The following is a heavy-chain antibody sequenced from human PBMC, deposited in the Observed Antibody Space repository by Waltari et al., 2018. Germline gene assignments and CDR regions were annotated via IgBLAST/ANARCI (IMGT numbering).Heavy chain of an antibody. CDR2: MNPNSGNT. CDR3: ARVLFYDYVWGSYRPDAFDI. CDR1: GYTFTSYD. D-gene: IGHD3-16*02. Sequence: QVQLVQSGAEVKKPGASVQVSCKASGYTFTSYDINWVRQATGQGLEWMGWMNPNSGNTGYAQKFQGRVTMTRNTSISTAYMELSSLRSEDTAVYYCARVLFYDYVWGSYRPDAFDIWGQGTMVTVSS. J-gene: IGHJ3*02. V-gene: IGHV1-8*01.